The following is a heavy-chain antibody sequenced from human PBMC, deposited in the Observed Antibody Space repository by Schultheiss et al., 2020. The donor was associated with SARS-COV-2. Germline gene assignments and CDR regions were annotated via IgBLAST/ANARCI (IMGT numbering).Heavy chain of an antibody. CDR1: GFTFSSYA. CDR2: ISYDGSNK. Sequence: GGSLRLSCAASGFTFSSYAMHWVRQAPGKGLEWVAVISYDGSNKYYADSVKGRFTISRDNSKNTLYLQMNSLRAEDTAVYYCAREKRYCSGGSCSDYYYYYGMDVWGQGTTVTVSS. V-gene: IGHV3-30*04. CDR3: AREKRYCSGGSCSDYYYYYGMDV. D-gene: IGHD2-15*01. J-gene: IGHJ6*02.